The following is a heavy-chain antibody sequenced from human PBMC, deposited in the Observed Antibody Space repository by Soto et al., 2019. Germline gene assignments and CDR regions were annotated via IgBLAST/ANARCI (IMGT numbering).Heavy chain of an antibody. D-gene: IGHD3-22*01. J-gene: IGHJ4*02. CDR2: IIPFFTIT. CDR1: GDNFNNHG. V-gene: IGHV1-69*01. Sequence: QVQLVQSGAEVKKPGSSVKVSCKTYGDNFNNHGISWVRQAPGQGLEWMGGIIPFFTITNYAQKYQGRITITADESTSTVYMELSSLRTEDTAVYYCSRWEYYYGSSAVPTQSYSDSWGEGTLVTVSS. CDR3: SRWEYYYGSSAVPTQSYSDS.